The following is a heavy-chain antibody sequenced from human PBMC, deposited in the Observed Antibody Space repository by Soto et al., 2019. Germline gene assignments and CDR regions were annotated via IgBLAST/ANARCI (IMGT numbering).Heavy chain of an antibody. Sequence: ASVKVSCKASGYTFTDNHIHWLRRTPGQGLEWMGWINPKSGDANYAQKFQGRVTMTRDASINLAYMEVTRLTSDDTAIYFCARKHYVDYITSSLHPWAQRTLVPVSS. CDR3: ARKHYVDYITSSLHP. CDR1: GYTFTDNH. D-gene: IGHD4-17*01. CDR2: INPKSGDA. J-gene: IGHJ5*02. V-gene: IGHV1-2*02.